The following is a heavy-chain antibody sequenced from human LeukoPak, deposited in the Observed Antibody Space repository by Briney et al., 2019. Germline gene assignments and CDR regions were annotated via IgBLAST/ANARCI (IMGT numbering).Heavy chain of an antibody. J-gene: IGHJ4*02. CDR1: GGSFSGYY. V-gene: IGHV4-34*01. CDR2: INHSGST. CDR3: ARVFEPEMPFDF. D-gene: IGHD5-24*01. Sequence: SETLSPTCAVYGGSFSGYYWSWIRQPPGKGLEWIGEINHSGSTNYNPSLKSRVTISVDTSKNQFSLKLSSVTAADTAVYYCARVFEPEMPFDFWGQGTLVTVSS.